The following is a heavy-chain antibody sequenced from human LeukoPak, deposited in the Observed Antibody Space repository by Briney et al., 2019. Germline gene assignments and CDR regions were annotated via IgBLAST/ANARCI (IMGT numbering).Heavy chain of an antibody. V-gene: IGHV3-48*03. J-gene: IGHJ3*02. Sequence: PGGSLRLSCAASGFTFSSYEMNWVRQAPGKGLEWLSYISSSGSAIYYADSVKGRFTISRDNAKNSLYLQMNSLRAEDTAVYYCARSAEFWSGYYTARDAFDIWGQGTMVTVSS. CDR3: ARSAEFWSGYYTARDAFDI. CDR2: ISSSGSAI. CDR1: GFTFSSYE. D-gene: IGHD3-3*01.